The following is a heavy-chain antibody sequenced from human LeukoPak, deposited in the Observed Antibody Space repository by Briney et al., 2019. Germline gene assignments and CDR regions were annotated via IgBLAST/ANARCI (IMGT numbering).Heavy chain of an antibody. D-gene: IGHD3-9*01. CDR3: AKINGPILTGKLDC. CDR1: GFTVSSEY. Sequence: PGGSLRLSCAASGFTVSSEYMSWVRQAPGKGLEWVSVIFSGGSTNYADSLKGRFTISRDNSRNTVYLHMNSLRAEDTAVYYCAKINGPILTGKLDCWGQGTLVTVSS. V-gene: IGHV3-53*01. J-gene: IGHJ4*02. CDR2: IFSGGST.